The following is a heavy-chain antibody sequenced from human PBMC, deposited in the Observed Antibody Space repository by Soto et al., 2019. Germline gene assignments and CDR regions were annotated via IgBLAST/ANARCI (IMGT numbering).Heavy chain of an antibody. CDR2: IYYSGNT. CDR1: GDSISTADYY. V-gene: IGHV4-30-4*01. CDR3: ARGIYSTSSFFDS. Sequence: SETLSLTCTVSGDSISTADYYWNWIRRPPGKGLAWIGYIYYSGNTYYIPSLKSRVTISVDTSKNQISLKLNSVTAADTAVYYCARGIYSTSSFFDSWGQGTLVTVLL. J-gene: IGHJ4*02. D-gene: IGHD6-6*01.